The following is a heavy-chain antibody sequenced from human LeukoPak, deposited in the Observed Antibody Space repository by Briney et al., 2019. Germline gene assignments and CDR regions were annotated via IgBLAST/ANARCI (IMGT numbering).Heavy chain of an antibody. Sequence: GGSLRLSSAASGFTFSGSAMHWVRQASGQGLEWVGRIRSKTNSYATSYAASVKGRFALSRDDSKNTAYLQMNSLKTEDTAVYYCTRYNVGFESWGQGTLVTVSS. CDR1: GFTFSGSA. CDR2: IRSKTNSYAT. CDR3: TRYNVGFES. V-gene: IGHV3-73*01. J-gene: IGHJ4*02. D-gene: IGHD1-1*01.